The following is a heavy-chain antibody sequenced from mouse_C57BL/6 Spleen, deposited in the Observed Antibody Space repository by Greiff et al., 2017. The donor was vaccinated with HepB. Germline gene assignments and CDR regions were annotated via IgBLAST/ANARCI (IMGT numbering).Heavy chain of an antibody. D-gene: IGHD1-1*01. J-gene: IGHJ2*01. CDR1: GYTFTSYW. V-gene: IGHV1-5*01. CDR2: IYPGNSDT. CDR3: TRPHYGSSDYFDY. Sequence: EVQLQESGTVLARPGASVKMSCKTSGYTFTSYWMHWVKQRPGQGLEWIGAIYPGNSDTSYNQKFKGKAKLTAVTSASTSYMERSSLTNEDSAVYYSTRPHYGSSDYFDYWGQGTTLTVSS.